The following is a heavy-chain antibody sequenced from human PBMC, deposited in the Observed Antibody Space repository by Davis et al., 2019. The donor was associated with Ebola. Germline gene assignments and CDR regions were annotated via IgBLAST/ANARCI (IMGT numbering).Heavy chain of an antibody. V-gene: IGHV3-30*04. J-gene: IGHJ4*02. Sequence: GGSLRLSCAASGFTFSSYAMHWVRQAPGKGLEWVAVISYDGSNKYYADSVKGRFTISRDNAKNSLYLQMNSLTDEDTAVYFCARDRIGDYDSSGYWDYWGQGTLVTVSS. CDR3: ARDRIGDYDSSGYWDY. D-gene: IGHD3-22*01. CDR1: GFTFSSYA. CDR2: ISYDGSNK.